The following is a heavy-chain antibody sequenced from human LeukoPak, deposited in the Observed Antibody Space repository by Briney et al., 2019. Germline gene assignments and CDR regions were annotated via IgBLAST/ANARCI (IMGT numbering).Heavy chain of an antibody. D-gene: IGHD5-18*01. CDR3: ARERGYSYGYRRTLRGGSYFDY. J-gene: IGHJ4*02. V-gene: IGHV4-34*01. CDR2: INHSGST. Sequence: SETLSLTCTVSGGSTSSYYWSWIRQPPGKGLEWIGEINHSGSTNYNPSLKSRVTISVDTSKNQFSLNLSSVTAADTAVYYCARERGYSYGYRRTLRGGSYFDYWGQGTLVTVSS. CDR1: GGSTSSYY.